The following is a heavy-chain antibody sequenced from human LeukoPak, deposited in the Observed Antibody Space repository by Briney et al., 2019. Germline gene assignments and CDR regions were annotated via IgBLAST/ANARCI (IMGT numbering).Heavy chain of an antibody. D-gene: IGHD1-26*01. CDR1: GFTFTSYN. CDR3: ARDPYSGNYGAYYYYYMDV. Sequence: GGSLRLSCAASGFTFTSYNMNWVRQAPGKGLEWVSSITSSGSYIYYADSVKGRFTISRDNAKNSLYLQMDSLRVEDTAVYYCARDPYSGNYGAYYYYYMDVWGKGTTVTISS. J-gene: IGHJ6*03. CDR2: ITSSGSYI. V-gene: IGHV3-21*06.